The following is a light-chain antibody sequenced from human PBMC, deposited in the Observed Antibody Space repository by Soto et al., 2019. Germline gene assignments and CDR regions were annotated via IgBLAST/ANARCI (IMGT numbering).Light chain of an antibody. CDR1: SSDVGAYNF. Sequence: QSVLTQPASVSGSPGQSITISCTGTSSDVGAYNFVSWYRQHPGKAPKLIIYNVGDRPSGVSNRFSGSKSANTASLTISGLQAEDEADYYCTSSTSRGTYVFGTGTKVTVL. CDR3: TSSTSRGTYV. V-gene: IGLV2-14*03. CDR2: NVG. J-gene: IGLJ1*01.